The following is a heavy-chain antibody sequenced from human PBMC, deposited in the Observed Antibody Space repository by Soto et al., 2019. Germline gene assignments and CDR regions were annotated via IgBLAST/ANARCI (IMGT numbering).Heavy chain of an antibody. J-gene: IGHJ6*02. V-gene: IGHV6-1*01. CDR1: GDSVSSNSAA. CDR3: ARDTWLQGYYYYGMDV. CDR2: TYYRSKWYN. D-gene: IGHD5-12*01. Sequence: SQTLSLTCVISGDSVSSNSAAWNWIRQSPSRGLEWLGRTYYRSKWYNDYAVSVKSRITINPDTSKNQFSLQLNSVTPEDTAVYYCARDTWLQGYYYYGMDVWGQGTTVTVSS.